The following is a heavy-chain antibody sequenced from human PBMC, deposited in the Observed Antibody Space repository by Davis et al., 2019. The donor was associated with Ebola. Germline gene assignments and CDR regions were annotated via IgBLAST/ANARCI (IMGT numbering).Heavy chain of an antibody. CDR3: ARGGRYGSVAGGPAEH. D-gene: IGHD6-19*01. CDR1: GFSFSSNA. Sequence: GESLKISCVASGFSFSSNAMSWVRQAPGKGPEWVSSVSGNGAYTYYADSVKGRFTISRDNAKNSLYLQMKSLRPEDTALYYCARGGRYGSVAGGPAEHWGQGTLVTVSS. J-gene: IGHJ4*02. V-gene: IGHV3-23*01. CDR2: VSGNGAYT.